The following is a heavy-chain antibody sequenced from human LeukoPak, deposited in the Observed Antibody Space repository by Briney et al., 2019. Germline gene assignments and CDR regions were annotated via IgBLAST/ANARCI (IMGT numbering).Heavy chain of an antibody. V-gene: IGHV3-21*01. CDR1: GFTFSTYS. J-gene: IGHJ3*02. CDR3: ARELEEAFDI. Sequence: GGSLRLSCAASGFTFSTYSMNWVRQAPGKGLEWVSSIGGSSSSIYYADSVEGRFTISRDNAKNSLYLQMNSLRAEDSAVYYCARELEEAFDIWGQGTMVTVSS. D-gene: IGHD3-3*01. CDR2: IGGSSSSI.